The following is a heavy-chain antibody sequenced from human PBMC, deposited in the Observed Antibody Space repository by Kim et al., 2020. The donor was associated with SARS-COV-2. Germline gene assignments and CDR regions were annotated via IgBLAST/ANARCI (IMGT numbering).Heavy chain of an antibody. V-gene: IGHV3-48*03. CDR1: GFTFSSYE. CDR3: ARTSRPAGSILWFGENYYGLDV. J-gene: IGHJ6*02. Sequence: GGSLRLSCAASGFTFSSYEMNWVRQAPGKGLEWVSYISSSGSTIYYADSVKGRFTISRDNAKNSLYLQMNSLRAEDTAVYYCARTSRPAGSILWFGENYYGLDVWGQGTTVTVSS. CDR2: ISSSGSTI. D-gene: IGHD3-10*01.